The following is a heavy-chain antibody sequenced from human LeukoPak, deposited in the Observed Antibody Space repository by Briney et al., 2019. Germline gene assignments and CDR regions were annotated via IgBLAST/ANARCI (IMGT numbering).Heavy chain of an antibody. CDR2: ISSNGGST. V-gene: IGHV3-64*01. Sequence: GGSLTLSCAASGFTFSSYAMHWVRQAPGKGLEYVSAISSNGGSTYYANSVKGRFTISRDNSKNTLYLQMGSLRAEDMAVYYCARDSGYYYDSSGYPTNWFDPWGQGTLVTVSS. J-gene: IGHJ5*02. CDR1: GFTFSSYA. D-gene: IGHD3-22*01. CDR3: ARDSGYYYDSSGYPTNWFDP.